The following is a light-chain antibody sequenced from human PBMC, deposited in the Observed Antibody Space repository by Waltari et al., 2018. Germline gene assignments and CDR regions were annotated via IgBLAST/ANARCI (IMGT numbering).Light chain of an antibody. CDR3: QHSYSTPRT. CDR2: AAS. CDR1: QSISSY. V-gene: IGKV1-39*01. J-gene: IGKJ1*01. Sequence: DSQMTQSPCSRSACVGDRVTTTCRASQSISSYLKWYQQEPGKAPKLLIHAASSLQSGVPSRFSGSGSATDFTLTISSLQPEDFATYYCQHSYSTPRTSGQGTKVEIK.